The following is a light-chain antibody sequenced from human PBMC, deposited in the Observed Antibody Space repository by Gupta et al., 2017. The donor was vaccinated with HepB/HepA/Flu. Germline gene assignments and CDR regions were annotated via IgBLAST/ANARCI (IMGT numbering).Light chain of an antibody. J-gene: IGLJ2*01. CDR1: GRDVGRYNL. CDR2: EVT. CDR3: CSFTDSLAFVL. V-gene: IGLV2-23*02. Sequence: QTGLTQPASATGAPGQSSTISCTGTGRDVGRYNLVSWYQQHPGKAPKLITYEVTTRPSGVSNRFSGSKSGSTASLTISGLQAEDEADYYCCSFTDSLAFVLFGGGTKLTVL.